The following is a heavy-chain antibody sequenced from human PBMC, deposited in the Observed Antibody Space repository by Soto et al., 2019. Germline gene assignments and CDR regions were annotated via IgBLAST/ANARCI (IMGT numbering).Heavy chain of an antibody. J-gene: IGHJ4*02. D-gene: IGHD2-21*02. V-gene: IGHV3-23*01. CDR1: GFSFTNFA. CDR3: AKDGFTDRGDDYFDY. Sequence: PGGSLRLSCAASGFSFTNFAMSWVRQAPGKGLEWVAGIGASGDITRYADSVKGRLSISRDNSKNTLYLQLNSLRFEDTAVYYCAKDGFTDRGDDYFDYWGPGTLVTVSS. CDR2: IGASGDIT.